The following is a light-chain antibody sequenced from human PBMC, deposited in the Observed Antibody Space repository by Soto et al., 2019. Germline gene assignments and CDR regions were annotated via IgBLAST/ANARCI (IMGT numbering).Light chain of an antibody. V-gene: IGLV2-14*01. CDR2: EVT. J-gene: IGLJ1*01. CDR3: SSYTNINTRACV. CDR1: SGDTGSYNR. Sequence: QSPMSQPTTMSGAVGELTAISCPGPSGDTGSYNRVSWYQQHPGKAPKLIIYEVTDRPSGVSNRFSGSKSGNTASLTISGLQAEDEAEYYCSSYTNINTRACVFGTGTKVTVL.